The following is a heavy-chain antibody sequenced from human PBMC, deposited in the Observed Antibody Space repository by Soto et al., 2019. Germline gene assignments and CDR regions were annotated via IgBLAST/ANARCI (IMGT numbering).Heavy chain of an antibody. V-gene: IGHV3-30*18. CDR1: GFTFSSYG. D-gene: IGHD5-12*01. CDR3: AKAEMATIDY. CDR2: ISYDGSNK. Sequence: QVQLVESGGGVVQPGRSLRLSCAASGFTFSSYGMHWVRQAPGKGMEWVAVISYDGSNKYYADSVKGRFTISRDNSKNTLYLQMNSLRAVDTAVYYCAKAEMATIDYWGQGTLVTVSS. J-gene: IGHJ4*02.